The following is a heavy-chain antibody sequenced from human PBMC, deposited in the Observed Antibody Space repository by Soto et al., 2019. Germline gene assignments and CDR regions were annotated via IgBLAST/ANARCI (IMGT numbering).Heavy chain of an antibody. CDR2: ISGSGGST. CDR3: AKAYCSGGSCYLDVLASFDY. CDR1: GFTFSSYA. D-gene: IGHD2-15*01. V-gene: IGHV3-23*01. J-gene: IGHJ4*02. Sequence: GGSLRLSCAASGFTFSSYAMSWVRQAPGKGLEWVSAISGSGGSTYYADSVKGRFTISRDNSKNTLYLQMNSLRAEDTAVYYCAKAYCSGGSCYLDVLASFDYWGQGTLVTVSS.